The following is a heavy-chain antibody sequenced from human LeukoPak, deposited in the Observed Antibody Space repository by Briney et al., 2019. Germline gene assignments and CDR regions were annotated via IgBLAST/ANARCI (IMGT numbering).Heavy chain of an antibody. CDR3: ATTRWLRGGYFDS. Sequence: GASVKVSCKASGYTFTSYYMHWVRQAPGQGLEWMGIINPSGGATSYAQKFQGRVTMTRDTSTSTVYMELSSLRSEDTAVYYCATTRWLRGGYFDSWGQGTLVTVSS. V-gene: IGHV1-46*01. CDR1: GYTFTSYY. CDR2: INPSGGAT. D-gene: IGHD5-12*01. J-gene: IGHJ4*02.